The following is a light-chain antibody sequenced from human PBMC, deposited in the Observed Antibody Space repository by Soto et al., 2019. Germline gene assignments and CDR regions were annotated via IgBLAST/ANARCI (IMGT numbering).Light chain of an antibody. V-gene: IGKV1-5*03. CDR2: KAS. Sequence: DIHMTQSPPTLSASFVDRVNITTRASQSISSWLAWYQQKPGKAPKLLIYKASTLKSGVPSRFSGSGSGTEFTLTISSLQPDDFATYYCQHYNSYSEAFGQGTKVDIK. CDR1: QSISSW. CDR3: QHYNSYSEA. J-gene: IGKJ1*01.